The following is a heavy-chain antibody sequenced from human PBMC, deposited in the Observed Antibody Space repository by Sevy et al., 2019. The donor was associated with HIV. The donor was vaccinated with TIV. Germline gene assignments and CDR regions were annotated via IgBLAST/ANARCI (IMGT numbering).Heavy chain of an antibody. CDR1: GGSFRDYF. J-gene: IGHJ4*01. CDR3: ARGGGIYSGGFLLGEEKQRFDF. V-gene: IGHV4-34*01. CDR2: ITQRGST. Sequence: SETLSLTCAVSGGSFRDYFWTWIRQSPGKGLEWIGGITQRGSTNYNPSLKSRVAISVDTSNHHVSLRLTSVTGADTAVYYCARGGGIYSGGFLLGEEKQRFDFWGQGTLVTVSS. D-gene: IGHD6-19*01.